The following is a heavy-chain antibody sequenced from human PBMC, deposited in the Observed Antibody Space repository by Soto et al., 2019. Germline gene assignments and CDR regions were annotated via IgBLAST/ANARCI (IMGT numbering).Heavy chain of an antibody. CDR2: IIPIFGTA. CDR3: ARKGDYYDSSGYFNWFDP. J-gene: IGHJ5*02. CDR1: GGTFSSYA. V-gene: IGHV1-69*13. D-gene: IGHD3-22*01. Sequence: SVKVSCKASGGTFSSYAISWVRQAPGQGLEWMGGIIPIFGTANYAQKFQGRVTITADESTSTAYMELSSLRSEDTAVYYCARKGDYYDSSGYFNWFDPCGQGPLVTVSS.